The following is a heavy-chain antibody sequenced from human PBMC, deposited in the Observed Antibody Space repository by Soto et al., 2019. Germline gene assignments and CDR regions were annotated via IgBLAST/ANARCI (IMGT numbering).Heavy chain of an antibody. V-gene: IGHV3-48*02. Sequence: QAGGSLRLSCAASGFTFSSHSMNWVRQAPGKGLEWVSYISSSSSTIYYADSVKGQFTIYRDNAKKSLYLQMNRLRDEDTDVYYCASGQLVPNSYYYYGMDVWGQGTTVTVSS. CDR2: ISSSSSTI. CDR1: GFTFSSHS. CDR3: ASGQLVPNSYYYYGMDV. J-gene: IGHJ6*02. D-gene: IGHD6-6*01.